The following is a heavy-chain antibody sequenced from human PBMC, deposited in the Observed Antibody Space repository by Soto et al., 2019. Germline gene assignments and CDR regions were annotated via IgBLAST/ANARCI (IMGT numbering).Heavy chain of an antibody. J-gene: IGHJ4*02. D-gene: IGHD6-19*01. CDR2: AYYRSKWYN. V-gene: IGHV6-1*01. CDR3: ARESAGTYYFDY. Sequence: PSQTLSLTCAISGDSVSSNSAAWNWIRQSPSRGLEWLGRAYYRSKWYNDYAVSVKSRITINPDTTKNQISLQVNSVAPEDTAVYYCARESAGTYYFDYWGQGTMVTGS. CDR1: GDSVSSNSAA.